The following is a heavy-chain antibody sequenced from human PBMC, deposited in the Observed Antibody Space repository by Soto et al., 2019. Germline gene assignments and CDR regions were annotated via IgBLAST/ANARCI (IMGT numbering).Heavy chain of an antibody. CDR3: VKDESINWYSGHFRH. CDR2: INWNSGSI. J-gene: IGHJ1*01. D-gene: IGHD6-13*01. V-gene: IGHV3-9*01. CDR1: GFTFDDYA. Sequence: HPGGSLRLSCAASGFTFDDYAMHWVRQVPGKGLEWVSGINWNSGSIGYADSVKGRFAISRDNAKNSLHLQMNSLRAEDTAFYYCVKDESINWYSGHFRHWRQCTLVPVS.